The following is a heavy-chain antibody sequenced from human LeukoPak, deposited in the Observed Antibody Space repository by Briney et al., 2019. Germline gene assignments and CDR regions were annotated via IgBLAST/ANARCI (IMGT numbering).Heavy chain of an antibody. CDR2: ISSSSSYI. CDR1: GFTFSSYS. J-gene: IGHJ4*02. D-gene: IGHD3-22*01. V-gene: IGHV3-21*01. Sequence: GGSLRLSCAASGFTFSSYSMNWVRQAPGKGLEWVSSISSSSSYIYYADSVKGRFTISRDNAKNSLYLQMNSLRAEGTAVYYCARTSGFYDSSGYIFDYWGQGTLVTVSS. CDR3: ARTSGFYDSSGYIFDY.